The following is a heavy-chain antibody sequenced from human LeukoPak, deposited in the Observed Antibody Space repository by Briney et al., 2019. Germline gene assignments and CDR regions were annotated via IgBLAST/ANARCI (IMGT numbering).Heavy chain of an antibody. D-gene: IGHD2-2*01. CDR3: ARTYCSSSTCLQYYFDY. V-gene: IGHV4-39*01. Sequence: SETLSLTCTVSGGSISSSSHYWGWIRQPPGKGLEWIGSLHYSGSTYYNPSLKIRVTISVDTSKNQFSLKLSSVTAADTAVYYCARTYCSSSTCLQYYFDYWGQGTQVTVSS. CDR2: LHYSGST. J-gene: IGHJ4*02. CDR1: GGSISSSSHY.